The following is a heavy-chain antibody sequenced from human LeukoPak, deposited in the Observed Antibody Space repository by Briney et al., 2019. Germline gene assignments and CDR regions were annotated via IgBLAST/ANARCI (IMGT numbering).Heavy chain of an antibody. CDR1: GGSISSGDYY. J-gene: IGHJ3*02. CDR3: ARDCSGGSCYGAFDI. V-gene: IGHV4-30-4*01. D-gene: IGHD2-15*01. Sequence: SETLSLTCTVSGGSISSGDYYWSWIRQPPGKGLEWIGYIYYSGSTHYNPSLKSRITISVDTSENRFSLKLSSVTATDTAVYYCARDCSGGSCYGAFDIWGQGTMVTVSS. CDR2: IYYSGST.